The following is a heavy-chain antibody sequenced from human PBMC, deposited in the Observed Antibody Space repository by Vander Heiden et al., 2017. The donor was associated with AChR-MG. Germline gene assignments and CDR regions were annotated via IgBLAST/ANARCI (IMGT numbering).Heavy chain of an antibody. Sequence: QVQLVQSGAEVKKPGASVKVSCKAPGYTFTSYDINWVRQATGQGLEWMGWMNPNSGNTGYAQKFQGRVTMTRNTSISTAYMELSSLRSEDTAVYYCAGGYDFWSGGYYYGMDVWGQGTTVTVSS. CDR2: MNPNSGNT. D-gene: IGHD3-3*01. CDR3: AGGYDFWSGGYYYGMDV. CDR1: GYTFTSYD. J-gene: IGHJ6*02. V-gene: IGHV1-8*01.